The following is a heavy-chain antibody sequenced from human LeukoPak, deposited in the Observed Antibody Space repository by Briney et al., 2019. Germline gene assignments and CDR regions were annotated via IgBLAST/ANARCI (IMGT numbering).Heavy chain of an antibody. J-gene: IGHJ4*02. CDR1: GGSISSYY. CDR3: ASLYYYGSGSYYTSFDY. CDR2: IYYSGST. D-gene: IGHD3-10*01. V-gene: IGHV4-59*01. Sequence: SETLSLTCTVSGGSISSYYWSWIRQPPGKGLEWIGYIYYSGSTHYNPSLKSRVTISVDTSKNQFSLKLSSVTAADTAVYYCASLYYYGSGSYYTSFDYWGQGTLVTVSS.